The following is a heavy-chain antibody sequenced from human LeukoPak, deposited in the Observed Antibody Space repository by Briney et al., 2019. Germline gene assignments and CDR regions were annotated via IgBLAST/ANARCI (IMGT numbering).Heavy chain of an antibody. Sequence: GGSLRLSCAASGLTFSSHWMHWVRQAPGKGLVWVSRLNSDGSSTGYADSVKGRFTISRDNAKNTLYLQMNSLRAEDTAVYYCAKGGSYPIDYWGQGALVTVSS. V-gene: IGHV3-74*01. CDR1: GLTFSSHW. J-gene: IGHJ4*02. D-gene: IGHD1-26*01. CDR2: LNSDGSST. CDR3: AKGGSYPIDY.